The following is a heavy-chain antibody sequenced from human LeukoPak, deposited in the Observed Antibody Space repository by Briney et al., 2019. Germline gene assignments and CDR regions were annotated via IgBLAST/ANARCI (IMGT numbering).Heavy chain of an antibody. J-gene: IGHJ4*02. CDR2: ISGSGGST. CDR1: GFTFSNYG. D-gene: IGHD6-6*01. Sequence: GGSLRLSCAASGFTFSNYGMSWVRQAPGKGLEWVSAISGSGGSTDYADSVKGRFTISRDNSENTLYLQMNSVRAEDTAVYYCATDKGSSYYFDFWGQGTLVTVSP. V-gene: IGHV3-23*01. CDR3: ATDKGSSYYFDF.